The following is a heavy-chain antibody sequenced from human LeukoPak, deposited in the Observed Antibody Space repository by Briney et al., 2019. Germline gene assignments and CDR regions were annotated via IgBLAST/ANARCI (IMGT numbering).Heavy chain of an antibody. D-gene: IGHD3-10*01. V-gene: IGHV3-30*02. CDR2: VRYDGSNT. CDR1: GFTVSSNY. Sequence: GGSLRLSCAASGFTVSSNYMNWVRQAPGKGLEWVAFVRYDGSNTYYADSVKGRFTISRDNSKNTLYLEMDSLRTEDTAVYYCAKDQRIYGILYYIYMDVWGKGTTVTISS. J-gene: IGHJ6*03. CDR3: AKDQRIYGILYYIYMDV.